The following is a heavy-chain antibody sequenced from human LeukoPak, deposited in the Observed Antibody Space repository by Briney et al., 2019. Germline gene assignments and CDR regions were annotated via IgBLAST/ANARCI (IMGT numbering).Heavy chain of an antibody. D-gene: IGHD3-16*01. CDR3: ARGGGLDV. Sequence: GGSLRLSCAASGFTFSSYWMNWARQAPGKGLEWVASINHNANVNYYVDSVKGRFTISRDNAKDSLYLQMSNLRAEDTAVYFCARGGGLDVWGQGATVTVSS. J-gene: IGHJ6*02. CDR2: INHNANVN. CDR1: GFTFSSYW. V-gene: IGHV3-7*03.